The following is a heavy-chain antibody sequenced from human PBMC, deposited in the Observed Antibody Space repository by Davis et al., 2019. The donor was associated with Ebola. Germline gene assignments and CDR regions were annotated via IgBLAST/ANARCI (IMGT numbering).Heavy chain of an antibody. J-gene: IGHJ6*03. CDR1: GFTFSSYS. CDR3: AREVDSIIAHYYYYYMDV. V-gene: IGHV3-21*01. CDR2: ISSSSSYI. Sequence: PGGSLRLSCAASGFTFSSYSMNWVRQAPGKGLEWVSSISSSSSYIYYADSVKGRFTISRDNAKNSLYLQMNSLRAEDTAVYYCAREVDSIIAHYYYYYMDVWGKGTTVTVSS. D-gene: IGHD4-11*01.